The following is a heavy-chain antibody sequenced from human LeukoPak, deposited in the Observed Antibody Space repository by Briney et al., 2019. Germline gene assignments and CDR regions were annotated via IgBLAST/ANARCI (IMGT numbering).Heavy chain of an antibody. D-gene: IGHD6-6*01. CDR2: ISPNSGTV. CDR3: VRRDGDY. J-gene: IGHJ4*02. V-gene: IGHV3-48*02. Sequence: GGSLRLSCAASGFTFSNYNMNWVRQAPGKGLEWVSLISPNSGTVSYADSVKGRFTISRDNAKNSMYLQMSSLRDDDAAVYYCVRRDGDYWGQITRVTVCS. CDR1: GFTFSNYN.